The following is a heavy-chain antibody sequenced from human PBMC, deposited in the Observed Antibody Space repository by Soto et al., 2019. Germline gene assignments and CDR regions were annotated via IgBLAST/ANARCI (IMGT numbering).Heavy chain of an antibody. V-gene: IGHV4-59*08. CDR1: GGSISSYY. Sequence: QVQLQESGPGLVKPSETLSLTCTVSGGSISSYYWSWIRQPPGKGLEWIGYIYYSGSTNYNPSLKSRVTISVDTSKNQFSLKLSSVTAADTAVYYCARAYNWNDHYFDYWGQGTLVTVSS. CDR3: ARAYNWNDHYFDY. D-gene: IGHD1-20*01. CDR2: IYYSGST. J-gene: IGHJ4*02.